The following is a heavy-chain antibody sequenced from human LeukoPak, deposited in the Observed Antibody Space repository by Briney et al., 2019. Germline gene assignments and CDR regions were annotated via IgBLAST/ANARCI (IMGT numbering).Heavy chain of an antibody. V-gene: IGHV4-34*01. CDR1: GGSFSGYY. CDR2: INHSGST. J-gene: IGHJ4*02. CDR3: ASHDYAEAPFDY. D-gene: IGHD4-17*01. Sequence: PSETLSLTCAVYGGSFSGYYWSWIRQPPGKGLEWIGEINHSGSTNYNPSLKSRVTISVDTSKNQFSLKLTSVTAADTAVYFCASHDYAEAPFDYWGQGALVTVSA.